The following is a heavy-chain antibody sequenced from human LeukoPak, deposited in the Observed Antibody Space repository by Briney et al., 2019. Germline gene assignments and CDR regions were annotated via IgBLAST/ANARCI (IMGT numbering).Heavy chain of an antibody. CDR1: GFTFSSYV. J-gene: IGHJ4*02. D-gene: IGHD6-19*01. V-gene: IGHV3-23*01. Sequence: SGGSLRLSCAASGFTFSSYVMTWVRQAPGKGLEWVSAISAGGGSTYYADSVKGRFTISRDNSKNTLYLQLNSLGAEDTAVYYCAKAGGWTKYFDYWGQGTLVTVSS. CDR2: ISAGGGST. CDR3: AKAGGWTKYFDY.